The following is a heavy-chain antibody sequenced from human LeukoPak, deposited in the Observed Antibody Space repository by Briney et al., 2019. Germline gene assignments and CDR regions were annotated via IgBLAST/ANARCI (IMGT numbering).Heavy chain of an antibody. Sequence: PSETLSLTCAVYGGSFSGYYWSWIRQPPGKGLEWIGEINHSGSTNYNPSLKSRVTISVDTSKNQFSLKLSSVTAADTAVYYCARARRTSYIQYSSSPFDYWGQGTLVTVSS. J-gene: IGHJ4*02. CDR2: INHSGST. CDR1: GGSFSGYY. CDR3: ARARRTSYIQYSSSPFDY. V-gene: IGHV4-34*01. D-gene: IGHD6-6*01.